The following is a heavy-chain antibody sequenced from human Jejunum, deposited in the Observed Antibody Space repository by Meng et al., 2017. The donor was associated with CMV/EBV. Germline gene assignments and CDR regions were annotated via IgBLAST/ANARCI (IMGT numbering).Heavy chain of an antibody. CDR2: IHYTGGT. Sequence: GASLPNRIYYWGWIRQSPRKGLDWVASIHYTGGTYYNPSLKSRVTISVDTSKSQFSLELTSVTAADTAIYYCVRDRGDGSGSYYDYWGPGTVVTVSS. J-gene: IGHJ4*02. D-gene: IGHD3-10*01. V-gene: IGHV4-39*07. CDR3: VRDRGDGSGSYYDY. CDR1: GASLPNRIYY.